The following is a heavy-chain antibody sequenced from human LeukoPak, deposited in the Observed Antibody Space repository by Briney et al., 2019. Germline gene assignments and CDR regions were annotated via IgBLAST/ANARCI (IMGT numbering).Heavy chain of an antibody. CDR2: INHSGST. J-gene: IGHJ4*02. Sequence: SETLSLTCAVYGGSYSGYYWSWIRQPPGMGLEWIGEINHSGSTNYNPSLKSRVTISVDTSKNQFSLKLSSVTAADTAVYYCARQLRFLEWYPNFDYWGQGTLVTVSS. CDR1: GGSYSGYY. CDR3: ARQLRFLEWYPNFDY. D-gene: IGHD3-3*01. V-gene: IGHV4-34*01.